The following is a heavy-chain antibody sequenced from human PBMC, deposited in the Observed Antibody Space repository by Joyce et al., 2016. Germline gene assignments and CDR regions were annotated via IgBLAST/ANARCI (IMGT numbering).Heavy chain of an antibody. CDR3: ATGPQYSSGAHGLEH. D-gene: IGHD6-19*01. Sequence: QVQLVQSGAEVKKPGASVKFSCKASGNTFTSHGYHWVRRAPGQGLEWRGWMDSHSGNTGFDQRLQGRFTMTRNTSITTAYMELSSLRSEDTAVDYCATGPQYSSGAHGLEHWGQGTLVTVSS. CDR1: GNTFTSHG. CDR2: MDSHSGNT. V-gene: IGHV1-8*01. J-gene: IGHJ1*01.